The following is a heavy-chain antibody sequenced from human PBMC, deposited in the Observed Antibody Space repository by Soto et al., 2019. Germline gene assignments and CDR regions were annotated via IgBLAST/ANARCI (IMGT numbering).Heavy chain of an antibody. CDR1: GFTFSDYY. D-gene: IGHD6-13*01. Sequence: QVQLVESGGGLVKPGGSLRLSCAASGFTFSDYYMSWIRQAPGKGLEWVSYISSSSSYTNYADSVKGRFTISRDNAKNSLYLQMNSLRAEDTDVYYCARDGVIAAAGYYYYGMDVWGQGTTVTVSS. J-gene: IGHJ6*02. CDR3: ARDGVIAAAGYYYYGMDV. V-gene: IGHV3-11*06. CDR2: ISSSSSYT.